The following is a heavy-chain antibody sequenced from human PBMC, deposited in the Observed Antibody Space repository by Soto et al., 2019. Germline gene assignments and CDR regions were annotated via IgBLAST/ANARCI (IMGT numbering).Heavy chain of an antibody. Sequence: VQLLESGGGLVQPGGSLRLSCAASGFTFASYALSWVRQAPGKGLEWVSAISGSGASTYYADSVKGRFTISRDNSKNTLYLQMNSLRAEDTAVYYCAKLGSSWYYFDYWGQGTLVTVSS. J-gene: IGHJ4*02. V-gene: IGHV3-23*01. CDR2: ISGSGAST. CDR1: GFTFASYA. CDR3: AKLGSSWYYFDY. D-gene: IGHD6-13*01.